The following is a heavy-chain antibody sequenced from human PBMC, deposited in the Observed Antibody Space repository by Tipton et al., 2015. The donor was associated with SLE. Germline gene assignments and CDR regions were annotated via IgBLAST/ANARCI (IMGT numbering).Heavy chain of an antibody. CDR3: ARHGAVLGWFDP. J-gene: IGHJ5*02. CDR1: GGSISSYY. CDR2: IYYSGST. Sequence: LRLSCTVSGGSISSYYWSWIRQPPGKGLEWIGYIYYSGSTNCNPSLKSRVTISVDTSKNQFSLKLSSVTAADTAVYYCARHGAVLGWFDPWGQGTLVTVSS. D-gene: IGHD1-1*01. V-gene: IGHV4-59*08.